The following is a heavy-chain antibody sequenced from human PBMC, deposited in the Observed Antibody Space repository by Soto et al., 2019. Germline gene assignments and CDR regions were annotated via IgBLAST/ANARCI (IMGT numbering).Heavy chain of an antibody. Sequence: GESLKLSCQGSGYMVTNYWINCVLQVSGGGLEWLGRIDPSDSYTKYNPSFQGHVTISADKSTSTAYLQWSSLRASDTAVYYCASHNFFCGGDCNSSGMDVWGQGTTVTVSS. D-gene: IGHD2-21*02. J-gene: IGHJ6*02. CDR1: GYMVTNYW. V-gene: IGHV5-10-1*01. CDR3: ASHNFFCGGDCNSSGMDV. CDR2: IDPSDSYT.